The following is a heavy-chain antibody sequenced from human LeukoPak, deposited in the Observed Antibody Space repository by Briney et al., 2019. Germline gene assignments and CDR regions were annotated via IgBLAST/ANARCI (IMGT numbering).Heavy chain of an antibody. V-gene: IGHV4-34*01. CDR2: INHSGST. CDR3: ARGYYDFWSGYWH. J-gene: IGHJ4*02. D-gene: IGHD3-3*01. CDR1: GGSFSGYY. Sequence: SETLSLTCAVYGGSFSGYYWSWIRQPPEKGLEWIGEINHSGSTNYNPSLKSRVTISVDTSKNQFSLKLSSVTAADTAVYYCARGYYDFWSGYWHWGQGTLVTVSS.